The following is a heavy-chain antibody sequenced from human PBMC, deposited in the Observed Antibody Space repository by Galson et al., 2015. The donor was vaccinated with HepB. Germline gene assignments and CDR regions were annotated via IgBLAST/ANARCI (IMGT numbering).Heavy chain of an antibody. J-gene: IGHJ6*03. CDR2: ISSSGSTI. Sequence: LRLSCAASGFTFSDYYMSWIRQAPGKGLEWVSYISSSGSTIYYADSVKGRFTISRDNAKNSLYLQMNSLRAEDTAVYYCARDPYYYDSSGYYYYYYMDVWGKGTTVTVSS. V-gene: IGHV3-11*01. CDR3: ARDPYYYDSSGYYYYYYMDV. D-gene: IGHD3-22*01. CDR1: GFTFSDYY.